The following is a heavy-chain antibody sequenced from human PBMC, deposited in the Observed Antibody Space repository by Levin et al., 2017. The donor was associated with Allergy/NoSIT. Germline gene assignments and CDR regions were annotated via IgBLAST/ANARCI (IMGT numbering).Heavy chain of an antibody. J-gene: IGHJ4*02. CDR2: ISGSGGST. V-gene: IGHV3-23*01. Sequence: GGSLRLSCAASGFTFSSYAMSWVRQAPGKGLEWVSAISGSGGSTYYADSVKGRFTISRDNSKNTLYLQMNSLRAEDTAVYYCAKSYYYDSSGYPHFGDLFDYWGQGTLVTVSS. D-gene: IGHD3-22*01. CDR3: AKSYYYDSSGYPHFGDLFDY. CDR1: GFTFSSYA.